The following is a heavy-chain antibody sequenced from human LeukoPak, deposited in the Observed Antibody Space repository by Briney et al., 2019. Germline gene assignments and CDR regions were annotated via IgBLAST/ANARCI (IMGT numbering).Heavy chain of an antibody. Sequence: PSETLSPTCTVSGGSISSSSYYWGWIRQPPGKGLEWIGSIYYSGSTYYNPSLKSRVTISVDTSKNQFSLKLSSVTAADTAVYYCARQEADFWSGYSDYWGQGTLVTVSS. CDR1: GGSISSSSYY. CDR2: IYYSGST. J-gene: IGHJ4*02. V-gene: IGHV4-39*01. CDR3: ARQEADFWSGYSDY. D-gene: IGHD3-3*01.